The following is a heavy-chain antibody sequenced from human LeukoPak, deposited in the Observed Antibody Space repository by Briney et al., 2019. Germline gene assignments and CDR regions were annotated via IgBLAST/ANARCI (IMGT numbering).Heavy chain of an antibody. J-gene: IGHJ4*02. D-gene: IGHD3-10*01. CDR2: IIPIFGTA. CDR3: AREKEVGYYGSGSYYCDY. V-gene: IGHV1-69*13. Sequence: PAASVKVSCKASGGTFSSYAISWVRQAPGQGLEWMGGIIPIFGTANYAQKFQGRVTITADESTSTAYMELSSLRSEDTAVYYCAREKEVGYYGSGSYYCDYWGQGTLVTVSS. CDR1: GGTFSSYA.